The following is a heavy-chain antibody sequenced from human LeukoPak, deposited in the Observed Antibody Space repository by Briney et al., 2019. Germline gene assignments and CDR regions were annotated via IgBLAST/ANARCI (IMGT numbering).Heavy chain of an antibody. Sequence: GSLRLSCAASGFTSSSYNMNWVRQAPGKGLEGVSSISRNSDYIFYADSVRGRFTISRDNAKNSLYLQMNSLRAEDTAVYYCVRDDDRPDNGLDYWGQGTLVTVSS. CDR2: ISRNSDYI. CDR3: VRDDDRPDNGLDY. V-gene: IGHV3-21*01. J-gene: IGHJ4*02. D-gene: IGHD3-22*01. CDR1: GFTSSSYN.